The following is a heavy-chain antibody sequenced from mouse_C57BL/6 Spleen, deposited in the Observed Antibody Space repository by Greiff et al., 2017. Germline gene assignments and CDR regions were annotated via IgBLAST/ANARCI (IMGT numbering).Heavy chain of an antibody. CDR3: ARSGYCGSSTPWYFDV. D-gene: IGHD1-1*01. J-gene: IGHJ1*03. CDR2: INPNYGTT. V-gene: IGHV1-39*01. Sequence: VQLQQSGPELVKPGASVKISCKASGYSFTDYNMNWVKQSNGKSLEWIGVINPNYGTTSYNQKFKGKATLTVDQSSSTAYMQLNSLTSEDSAVYYCARSGYCGSSTPWYFDVWGTGTTVTVSS. CDR1: GYSFTDYN.